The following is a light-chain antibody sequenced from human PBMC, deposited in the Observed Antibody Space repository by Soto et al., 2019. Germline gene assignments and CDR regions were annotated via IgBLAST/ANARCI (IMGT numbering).Light chain of an antibody. Sequence: DIQMSQSPSSLSASVGDRLTITCRASQNIGRFLNWHQQKPGKAPNVLINVASTLLSGVPSRFSGSGSGTDFNLTINSLQPEAFATYFCQQSFTTPPTFGGGTKVDIK. V-gene: IGKV1-39*01. CDR1: QNIGRF. CDR2: VAS. CDR3: QQSFTTPPT. J-gene: IGKJ4*01.